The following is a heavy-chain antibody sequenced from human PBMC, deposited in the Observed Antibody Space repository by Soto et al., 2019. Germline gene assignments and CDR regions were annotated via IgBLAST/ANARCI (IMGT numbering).Heavy chain of an antibody. CDR1: GFTFDDYA. J-gene: IGHJ4*02. CDR3: AKDIGYSSGWLGYFDY. CDR2: ISWNSGSI. Sequence: DVQLVESGGGLVQPGRSLRLSCAASGFTFDDYAMHWVRQAPGKGLEWVSGISWNSGSIGYADSVKGRFTISRDNAKNSLYLQMNSLRAEDTALYYCAKDIGYSSGWLGYFDYWGQGTLVTVSS. V-gene: IGHV3-9*01. D-gene: IGHD6-19*01.